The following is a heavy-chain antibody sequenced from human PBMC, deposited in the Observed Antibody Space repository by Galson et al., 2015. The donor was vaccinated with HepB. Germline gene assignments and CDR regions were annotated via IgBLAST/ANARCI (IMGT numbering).Heavy chain of an antibody. CDR3: ARDLSYSGYELENFDY. Sequence: SLRLSCAASGFTFSSYAMHWVRQAPGKGLEWVAVISYDGSNKYYADSVKGRFTISRDNSKNTLYLQMNSLSAEDTAVYYCARDLSYSGYELENFDYWGQGTLVTVSS. CDR1: GFTFSSYA. D-gene: IGHD5-12*01. J-gene: IGHJ4*02. V-gene: IGHV3-30*04. CDR2: ISYDGSNK.